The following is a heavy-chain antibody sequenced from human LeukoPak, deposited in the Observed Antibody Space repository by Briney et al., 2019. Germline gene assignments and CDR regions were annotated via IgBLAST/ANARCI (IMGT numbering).Heavy chain of an antibody. CDR1: GFTFSSYA. D-gene: IGHD3-9*01. CDR2: ISGSGGST. CDR3: AKDRHILWDFDY. V-gene: IGHV3-23*01. Sequence: GGSLRLSCAASGFTFSSYAMSWVRQAPGKGLEWVSAISGSGGSTYYSDSVKGRFTISRDNSKNTLYLQMNSLRAEDTAVYYCAKDRHILWDFDYWGQGTLVTVSS. J-gene: IGHJ4*02.